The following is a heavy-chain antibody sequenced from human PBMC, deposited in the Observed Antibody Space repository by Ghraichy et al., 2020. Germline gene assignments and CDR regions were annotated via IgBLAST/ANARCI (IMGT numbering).Heavy chain of an antibody. D-gene: IGHD3-10*01. J-gene: IGHJ5*02. CDR1: GFTVSSNY. CDR2: IYSGGST. V-gene: IGHV3-53*04. CDR3: ARWIMVRGEENWFDP. Sequence: GGSLRLSCAASGFTVSSNYMSWVRQAPGKGLEWVSVIYSGGSTYYADSVKGRFTISRHNSKNTLYLQMNSLRAEDTAVYYCARWIMVRGEENWFDPWGQGTLVTVSS.